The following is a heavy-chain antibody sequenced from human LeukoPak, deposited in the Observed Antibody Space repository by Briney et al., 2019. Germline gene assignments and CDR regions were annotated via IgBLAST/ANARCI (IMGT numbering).Heavy chain of an antibody. D-gene: IGHD6-13*01. Sequence: ASVKVSCKASGYNFTSYAMNWVRQVPGQGLEWMGWLNPNTGNPEYAQGFTGRFVLSLDTSVSTTYLQITSLEAADTAVYYCVQGHSSSWFGLAFHIWGQGTMVTVSS. CDR3: VQGHSSSWFGLAFHI. CDR2: LNPNTGNP. CDR1: GYNFTSYA. V-gene: IGHV7-4-1*02. J-gene: IGHJ3*02.